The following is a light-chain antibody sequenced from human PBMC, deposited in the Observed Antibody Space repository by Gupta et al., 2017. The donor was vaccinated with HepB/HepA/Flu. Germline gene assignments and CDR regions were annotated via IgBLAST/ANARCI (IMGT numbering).Light chain of an antibody. J-gene: IGLJ2*01. V-gene: IGLV2-23*02. CDR3: CSYASSRILR. Sequence: SALTQPASVSGSSVNSITIFCPGTSSAIGTSNLVSWYQQNPGKAPKRMIYEVSKRPTGVSNRFSGSTSGNTASLTISALQAEDEADYYCCSYASSRILRFGGGTKLTVL. CDR2: EVS. CDR1: SSAIGTSNL.